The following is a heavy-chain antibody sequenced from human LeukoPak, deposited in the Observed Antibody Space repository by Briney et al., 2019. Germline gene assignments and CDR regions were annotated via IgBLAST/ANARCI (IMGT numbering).Heavy chain of an antibody. V-gene: IGHV1-18*01. D-gene: IGHD4-23*01. Sequence: ASVKVSCKASGYTFTNYGISWVRQAPGQGLEWMGWISSYNGNTNYAQKLQGRVTMTTDTSTSTAYMELSSLRSEDTAVYYCARYRPTVVTDYYYYGMDVWGQGTTVTVSS. CDR1: GYTFTNYG. CDR3: ARYRPTVVTDYYYYGMDV. J-gene: IGHJ6*02. CDR2: ISSYNGNT.